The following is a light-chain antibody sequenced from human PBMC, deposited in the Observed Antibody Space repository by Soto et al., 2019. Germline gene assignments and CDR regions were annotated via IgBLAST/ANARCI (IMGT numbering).Light chain of an antibody. Sequence: DIVKTQSPLYLSVTPGEPASISCKSSQSLLYSDGKTYLHWYLQRPGQSPQLLIYEVSNRFSGVPDRISGSGSETDFTLTISRVEAEDAGVYYCMQGGTSGQGTKLEIK. CDR2: EVS. CDR1: QSLLYSDGKTY. CDR3: MQGGT. V-gene: IGKV2-29*03. J-gene: IGKJ2*01.